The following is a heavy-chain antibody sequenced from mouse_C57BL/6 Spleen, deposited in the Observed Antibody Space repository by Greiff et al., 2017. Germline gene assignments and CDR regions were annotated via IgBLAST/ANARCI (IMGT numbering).Heavy chain of an antibody. CDR2: FHPYNDDT. J-gene: IGHJ3*01. V-gene: IGHV1-47*01. CDR3: ARPDYDYDGGFAY. D-gene: IGHD2-4*01. Sequence: VQLQQSGAELVKPGASVKMSCKASGYTFTTYPIEWMKQNPGKSLEWIGNFHPYNDDTKYNEKFKGKATLTVEKSSSTVYLELSRLTSDDSAVYYCARPDYDYDGGFAYWGQGTLVTVSA. CDR1: GYTFTTYP.